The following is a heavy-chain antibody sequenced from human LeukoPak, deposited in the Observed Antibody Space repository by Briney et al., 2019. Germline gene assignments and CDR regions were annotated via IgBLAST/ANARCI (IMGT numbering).Heavy chain of an antibody. CDR1: GYSISSGYY. V-gene: IGHV4-38-2*01. J-gene: IGHJ4*02. Sequence: PSETLSLTCAVSGYSISSGYYWGWIRQPPGKGLEWIGSIYHSGSTYYNPSLESRVTISVDTSKNQFSLKLSSVTAADTAVYYCARHVGSELPDYWGQGTLVTVSS. CDR3: ARHVGSELPDY. CDR2: IYHSGST. D-gene: IGHD1-7*01.